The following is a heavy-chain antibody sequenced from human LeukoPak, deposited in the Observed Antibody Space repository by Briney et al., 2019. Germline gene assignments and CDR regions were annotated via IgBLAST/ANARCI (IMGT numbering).Heavy chain of an antibody. CDR2: FDPEDGET. D-gene: IGHD6-6*01. CDR1: GYTFTSYY. J-gene: IGHJ4*02. Sequence: ASVKVSCKASGYTFTSYYIHWVRQAPGKGLEWMGGFDPEDGETIYAQKFQGRVTMTEDTSTDTAYMELSSLRSEDTAVYYCATGRIAARLYPDYWGQGTLVTVSS. CDR3: ATGRIAARLYPDY. V-gene: IGHV1-24*01.